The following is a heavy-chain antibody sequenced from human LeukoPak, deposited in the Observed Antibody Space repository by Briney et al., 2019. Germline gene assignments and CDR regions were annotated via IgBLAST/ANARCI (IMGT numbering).Heavy chain of an antibody. D-gene: IGHD3-3*01. V-gene: IGHV1-8*01. CDR2: MNPNSGNT. J-gene: IGHJ4*02. Sequence: ASVKVSCKASGYTFTSYDINWVRQATGQGLEWMGWMNPNSGNTGYAQKFQGRVTMTRNTSISTAYMELSSPRSEDTAVYYCARGLRRSLGVVINWGQGTLVTVSS. CDR3: ARGLRRSLGVVIN. CDR1: GYTFTSYD.